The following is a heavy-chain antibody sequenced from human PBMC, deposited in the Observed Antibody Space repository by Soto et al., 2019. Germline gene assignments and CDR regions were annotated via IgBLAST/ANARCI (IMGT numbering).Heavy chain of an antibody. CDR2: ISSSSSYI. J-gene: IGHJ4*02. D-gene: IGHD5-18*01. V-gene: IGHV3-21*01. CDR1: GFTFSSYS. Sequence: EVQLVESGGGLSSLGGSLRLSCAASGFTFSSYSMNWVRQAPGKGLEWVSSISSSSSYIYYADSVKGRFTISRDNAKNSLYLQMNSLRAEDTAVYYCARDQPGYSYGYGLGYWGQGTLVTVSS. CDR3: ARDQPGYSYGYGLGY.